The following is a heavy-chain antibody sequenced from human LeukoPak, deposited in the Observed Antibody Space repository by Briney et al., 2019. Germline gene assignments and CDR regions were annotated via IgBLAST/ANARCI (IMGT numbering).Heavy chain of an antibody. J-gene: IGHJ4*02. V-gene: IGHV3-23*01. CDR1: GFSFSTYS. CDR3: AKAYITKARQPFDS. D-gene: IGHD1-14*01. CDR2: VSGRSEAT. Sequence: GGSLRLSCAASGFSFSTYSMSWVRQAPGKGLEWISVVSGRSEATFYADSVKGRFSISRDNSKNTLYLQMRSLRAEDTAVYYCAKAYITKARQPFDSWGQGTLVTVSS.